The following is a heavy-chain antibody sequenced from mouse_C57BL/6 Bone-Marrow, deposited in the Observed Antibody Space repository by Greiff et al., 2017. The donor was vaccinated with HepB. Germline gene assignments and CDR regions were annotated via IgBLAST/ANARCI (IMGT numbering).Heavy chain of an antibody. Sequence: QVQLQQPGAELVKPGASVKLSCKASGYTFTSYWMHWVKQRPGQGLEWIGMIHPNSGSTNYNEKFKSKATLTVDKSSSTAYVQLSSLTSEDSAVYYCASGGYYYFDYWGQGTTLTVSS. CDR1: GYTFTSYW. CDR2: IHPNSGST. D-gene: IGHD2-3*01. V-gene: IGHV1-64*01. CDR3: ASGGYYYFDY. J-gene: IGHJ2*01.